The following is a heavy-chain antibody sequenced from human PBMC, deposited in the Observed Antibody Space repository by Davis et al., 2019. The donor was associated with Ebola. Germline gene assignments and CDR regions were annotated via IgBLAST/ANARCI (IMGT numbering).Heavy chain of an antibody. D-gene: IGHD2-2*01. CDR2: INHSGST. J-gene: IGHJ6*02. CDR3: ARGYCSSTSCFDYYYGMDV. V-gene: IGHV4-34*01. CDR1: GGSFSGYY. Sequence: SETLSLTCAVYGGSFSGYYWSWIRQPPGKGLEWIGEINHSGSTNYNPSLKSRVTISVDKSKNQFSLKLSSVTAADTAVYYCARGYCSSTSCFDYYYGMDVWGQGTTVTVSS.